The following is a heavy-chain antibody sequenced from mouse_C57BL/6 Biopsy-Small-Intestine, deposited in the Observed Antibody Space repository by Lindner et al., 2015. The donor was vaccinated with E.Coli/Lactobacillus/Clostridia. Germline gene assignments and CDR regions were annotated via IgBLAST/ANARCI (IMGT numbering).Heavy chain of an antibody. CDR1: GFSFNSYA. CDR3: VRQSDYGFDY. J-gene: IGHJ2*01. D-gene: IGHD2-4*01. V-gene: IGHV10-1*01. Sequence: VQLQSLVRIVQPKGSLKLSCAASGFSFNSYAMNWVRQAPGKGLEWVARIRSKTNNYAAYSADSVKDRFTISRDDSENMLYLQMNNLKTEDSAMYYCVRQSDYGFDYWGQGTTLTVSS. CDR2: IRSKTNNYAA.